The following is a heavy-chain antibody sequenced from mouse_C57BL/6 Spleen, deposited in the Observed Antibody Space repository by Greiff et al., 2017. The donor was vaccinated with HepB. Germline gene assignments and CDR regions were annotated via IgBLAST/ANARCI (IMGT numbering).Heavy chain of an antibody. Sequence: EVHLVESGGGLVQPGGSLKLSCAASGFTFSDYYMYWVRQTPEKRLEWVAYISNGGGSTYYPDTVKGRFTISRDNAKNTLYLQMSRLKSEDTAMYYCAPTTVVMDYWGQGTSVTVSS. J-gene: IGHJ4*01. CDR2: ISNGGGST. CDR3: APTTVVMDY. D-gene: IGHD1-1*01. V-gene: IGHV5-12*01. CDR1: GFTFSDYY.